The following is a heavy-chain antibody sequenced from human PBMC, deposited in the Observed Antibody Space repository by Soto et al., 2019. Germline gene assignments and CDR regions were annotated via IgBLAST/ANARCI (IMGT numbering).Heavy chain of an antibody. CDR2: MNPNSGNT. CDR1: GGTLSSYT. J-gene: IGHJ4*02. D-gene: IGHD4-17*01. Sequence: GASVKVSCKASGGTLSSYTFSWVRQAPGQGLEWMGWMNPNSGNTGYAQKFQGRVTMTRNTSISTAYMELSSLRSEDTAVYYCARGYDDYGDSGDYWGQGTLVTVSS. V-gene: IGHV1-8*01. CDR3: ARGYDDYGDSGDY.